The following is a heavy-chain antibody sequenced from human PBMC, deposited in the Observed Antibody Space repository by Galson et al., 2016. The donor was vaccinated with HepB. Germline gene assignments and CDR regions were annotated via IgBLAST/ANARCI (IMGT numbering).Heavy chain of an antibody. V-gene: IGHV1-69*13. CDR3: ATEIHTGMALRYFDY. D-gene: IGHD1-14*01. Sequence: SVKVSCKASGGTSINYAISWVRQAPGQGLEWMGGIIPMFGAADYAQKFQGRITITADESTTTTYMELSSLRTEDTAVYYCATEIHTGMALRYFDYWGQGTLVTVSS. CDR1: GGTSINYA. J-gene: IGHJ4*02. CDR2: IIPMFGAA.